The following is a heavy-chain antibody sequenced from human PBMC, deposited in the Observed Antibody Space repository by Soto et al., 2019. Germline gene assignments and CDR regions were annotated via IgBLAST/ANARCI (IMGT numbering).Heavy chain of an antibody. CDR3: ARENDPYGFDL. CDR1: GYSFDSYA. V-gene: IGHV1-18*01. CDR2: IGSGDT. Sequence: QVQLVQSGATQEKPGASVKVSCEAFGYSFDSYAYSWVRQAPGQGLEWMGRIGSGDTNCAQKLQGRVTMTTDTSTNTAYMELRSLRSDDTALYYCARENDPYGFDLWGQGTMVTVSS. J-gene: IGHJ3*01.